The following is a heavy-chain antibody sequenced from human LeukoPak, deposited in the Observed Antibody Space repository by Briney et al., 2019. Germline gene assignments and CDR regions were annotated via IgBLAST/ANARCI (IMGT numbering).Heavy chain of an antibody. V-gene: IGHV3-23*01. CDR3: ARDPTEYYGSGS. J-gene: IGHJ5*02. Sequence: PGGSLRLSCAASGFTFSSYAMSWVRQAPGKGLEWVSAISGSGGSTYYADSVKGRFTISRDNSKNTLYLQMNSLRAEDTAVYYCARDPTEYYGSGSWGQGTLVTVSS. CDR1: GFTFSSYA. CDR2: ISGSGGST. D-gene: IGHD3-10*01.